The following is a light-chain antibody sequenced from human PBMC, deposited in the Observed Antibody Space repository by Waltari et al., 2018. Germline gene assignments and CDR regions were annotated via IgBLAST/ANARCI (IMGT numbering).Light chain of an antibody. CDR1: QSVLYSPNNKNY. CDR2: WAS. Sequence: DIVMTQSPDSLAVSLGERATINCKSSQSVLYSPNNKNYLGWYQQKPGRPPQLLIYWASTRESGVPDRCSGSGSGTDFTLTISSLQAEDVAVYYCQQYAASPWTFGQGTKVEVK. CDR3: QQYAASPWT. V-gene: IGKV4-1*01. J-gene: IGKJ1*01.